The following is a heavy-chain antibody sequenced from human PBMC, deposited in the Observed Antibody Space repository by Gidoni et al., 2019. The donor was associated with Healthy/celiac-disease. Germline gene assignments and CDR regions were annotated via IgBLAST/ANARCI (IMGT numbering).Heavy chain of an antibody. CDR3: ATGLEVYNWFDP. CDR2: FDTEDGET. Sequence: QVQLVQSGAEGKKPGASVTVSCQVSSDTITELPMHWVRQAPGKGLEWMGGFDTEDGETIYAQKFQGRVTMTEDTSTDTAYMELSSLRSEDTSVYYCATGLEVYNWFDPWGQGTLVTVSS. CDR1: SDTITELP. V-gene: IGHV1-24*01. J-gene: IGHJ5*02. D-gene: IGHD2-8*01.